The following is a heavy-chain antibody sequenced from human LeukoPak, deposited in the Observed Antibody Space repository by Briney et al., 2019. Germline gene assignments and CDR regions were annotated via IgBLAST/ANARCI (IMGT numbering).Heavy chain of an antibody. CDR3: ARKTDTSMLGDY. Sequence: GGSLRLSCAASGFTVGSNQMTWVRQAPGKGLEWVSLIYSGGGTKYADSVKGRFTISRDNSKNTLYLQMNSLRVEDTAVYYCARKTDTSMLGDYWGQGTLVTVSS. D-gene: IGHD5-18*01. CDR1: GFTVGSNQ. V-gene: IGHV3-66*02. J-gene: IGHJ4*02. CDR2: IYSGGGT.